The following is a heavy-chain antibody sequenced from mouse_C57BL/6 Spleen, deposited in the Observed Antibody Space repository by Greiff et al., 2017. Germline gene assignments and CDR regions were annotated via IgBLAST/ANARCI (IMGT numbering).Heavy chain of an antibody. CDR3: ARSNYGNYGGYFDV. V-gene: IGHV1-76*01. D-gene: IGHD2-1*01. CDR2: IYPGSGNT. Sequence: QVQLQQSGAELVRPGASVKLSCKASGYTFTDYYINWVKQRPGQGLEWIARIYPGSGNTYYNEKFKGKATLTAEKSSSTAYMQLSSLTSEDSAVYLCARSNYGNYGGYFDVWGTGTTVTVSS. CDR1: GYTFTDYY. J-gene: IGHJ1*03.